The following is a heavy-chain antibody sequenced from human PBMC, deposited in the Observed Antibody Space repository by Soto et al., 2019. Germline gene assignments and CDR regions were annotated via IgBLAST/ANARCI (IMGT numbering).Heavy chain of an antibody. CDR3: ARLSYCFTDGCIFDS. J-gene: IGHJ4*02. Sequence: QLHLQESGPRLLKPSETLSLTCTVSGVSITSTTHYWAWIRQPPGKRLEWIGSVYYTGTTYSAASLTSRLTMSVDTSKNQSSLNVNSVTAADTALYYCARLSYCFTDGCIFDSWGQGILVTVSS. CDR2: VYYTGTT. D-gene: IGHD2-8*02. CDR1: GVSITSTTHY. V-gene: IGHV4-39*01.